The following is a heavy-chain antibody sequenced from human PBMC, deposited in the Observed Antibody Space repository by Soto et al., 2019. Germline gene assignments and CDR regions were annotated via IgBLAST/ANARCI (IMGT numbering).Heavy chain of an antibody. CDR3: ARRDRSGFSYWLDT. Sequence: SETLSLTCTVSGGSISDGYYWSWIRQHPGKGLEWIGSISDSGSTSYNPSLKSRLTVSVDTSKNQFSLNLRSVTAADTAVYYCARRDRSGFSYWLDTWGQGTLVTVSS. CDR1: GGSISDGYY. D-gene: IGHD3-22*01. J-gene: IGHJ5*02. V-gene: IGHV4-31*03. CDR2: ISDSGST.